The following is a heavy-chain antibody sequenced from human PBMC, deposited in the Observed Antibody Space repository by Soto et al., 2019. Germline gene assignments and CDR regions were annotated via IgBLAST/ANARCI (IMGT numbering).Heavy chain of an antibody. CDR3: TTKDIVVVPAAPSVAGTNGDFDY. J-gene: IGHJ4*02. CDR1: GFTFSNAW. Sequence: EVQLVESGGGLVKPGGSLRLSCAASGFTFSNAWMSWVRQAPGKGLEWVGRIKSKTDGGTTDYAVPVKGRFTISRDDSKNTLYLQMNSLKTEDTAVYYCTTKDIVVVPAAPSVAGTNGDFDYWGKGTLVTVSS. CDR2: IKSKTDGGTT. V-gene: IGHV3-15*01. D-gene: IGHD2-2*01.